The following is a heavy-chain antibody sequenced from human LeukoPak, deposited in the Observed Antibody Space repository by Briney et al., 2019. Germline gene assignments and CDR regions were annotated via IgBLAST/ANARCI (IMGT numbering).Heavy chain of an antibody. Sequence: GGSLRLSCAASGFTFSSYWMSWVRQAPGKGLEWVADIKQDGSEKYYVDSVKGRFTISRDNAKNSLYLQMNSLRAEDTAVYYCASERMGPAPSNSDFDYWGQGTLVTVSS. CDR2: IKQDGSEK. D-gene: IGHD4-23*01. V-gene: IGHV3-7*01. CDR3: ASERMGPAPSNSDFDY. CDR1: GFTFSSYW. J-gene: IGHJ4*02.